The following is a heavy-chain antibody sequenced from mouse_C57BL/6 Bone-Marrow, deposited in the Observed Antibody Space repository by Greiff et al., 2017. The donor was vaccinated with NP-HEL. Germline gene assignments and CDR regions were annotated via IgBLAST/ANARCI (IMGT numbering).Heavy chain of an antibody. CDR2: IDPETGGT. CDR1: GYTFTDYE. J-gene: IGHJ2*01. V-gene: IGHV1-15*01. CDR3: TRSITTVVADY. D-gene: IGHD1-1*01. Sequence: VQLHQSGAELVRPGASVTLSCKASGYTFTDYEMHWVKQTPVHGLEWIGAIDPETGGTAYNQKFKGKAILTADKSSSTAYMELRSLTSEDSAVYYCTRSITTVVADYWGQGTTLTVSS.